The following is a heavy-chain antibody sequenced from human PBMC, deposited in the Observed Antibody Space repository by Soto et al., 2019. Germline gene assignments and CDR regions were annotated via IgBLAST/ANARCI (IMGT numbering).Heavy chain of an antibody. J-gene: IGHJ4*02. CDR2: ISYDGSQT. D-gene: IGHD3-16*01. CDR3: AKDKGVRYVDY. CDR1: GISFSRAG. V-gene: IGHV3-30*18. Sequence: QVQLVESGGGVVQPGRSLRLSCVASGISFSRAGMHWVRQAPGKGLEWVAVISYDGSQTYYPDSVKGRFTISRDDSKNAVYLQMNTLREDDTAVYYGAKDKGVRYVDYWGQGTVVTVSS.